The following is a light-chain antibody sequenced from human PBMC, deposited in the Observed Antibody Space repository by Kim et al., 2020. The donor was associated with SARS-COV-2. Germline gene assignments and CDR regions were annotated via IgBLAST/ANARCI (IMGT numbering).Light chain of an antibody. Sequence: SYELTQPPSVTVSPGQTASISCSGDKLGDKYVSWYQQKPGQFPVLLIYQDAKRPSGIPERFSGSNSGNTATLTISGTQAIDEADYHCQAWHRTTEAVFGGGTQLTVL. CDR3: QAWHRTTEAV. CDR2: QDA. J-gene: IGLJ3*02. V-gene: IGLV3-1*01. CDR1: KLGDKY.